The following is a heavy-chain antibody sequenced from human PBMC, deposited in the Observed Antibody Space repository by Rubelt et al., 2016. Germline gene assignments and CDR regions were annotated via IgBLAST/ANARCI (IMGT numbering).Heavy chain of an antibody. V-gene: IGHV4-34*01. J-gene: IGHJ4*02. D-gene: IGHD2-15*01. CDR2: INHSGST. Sequence: QVQLQQWGAGLLKPSETLSLTCAVYGGSFSGYYWSWIRQPPGKGLEWIGEINHSGSTIYNPSLTSRVTISGDTSQNKFYLKLSSMTAADTAVYYCARELGYCSGGSCYGGTFNYWGQGTLVTVSS. CDR3: ARELGYCSGGSCYGGTFNY. CDR1: GGSFSGYY.